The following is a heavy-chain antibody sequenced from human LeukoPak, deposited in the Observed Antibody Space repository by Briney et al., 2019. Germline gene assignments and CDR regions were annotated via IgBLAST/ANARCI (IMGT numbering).Heavy chain of an antibody. CDR2: ISWDGGST. J-gene: IGHJ4*02. V-gene: IGHV3-43*01. D-gene: IGHD4-17*01. CDR1: GFTFDDYT. Sequence: GGSLRLSSAASGFTFDDYTMRWVRQAPGKGLEWVSLISWDGGSTYYADSVKGRFTISRDNSKNSLYLQMNSLRTEDTALYYCAKEELDYGAYDYWGQGTLVTVSS. CDR3: AKEELDYGAYDY.